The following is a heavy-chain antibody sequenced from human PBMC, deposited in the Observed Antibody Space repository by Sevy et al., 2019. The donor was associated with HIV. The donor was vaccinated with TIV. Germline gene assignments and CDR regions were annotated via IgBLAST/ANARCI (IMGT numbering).Heavy chain of an antibody. CDR2: ISSSSSYI. J-gene: IGHJ4*02. CDR1: GFTFSSYS. D-gene: IGHD3-16*01. Sequence: GESLKISCAASGFTFSSYSMNWVRQAPGKGLEWVSSISSSSSYIYYADSVKGRFTISRDNAKNSLYLQMNSLRAEDTAVYYCARDRGGMAPWWGQGTLVTVSS. CDR3: ARDRGGMAPW. V-gene: IGHV3-21*01.